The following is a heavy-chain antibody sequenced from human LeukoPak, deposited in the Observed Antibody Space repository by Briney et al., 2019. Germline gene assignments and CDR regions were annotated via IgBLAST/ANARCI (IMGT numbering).Heavy chain of an antibody. CDR2: INRDGSEE. Sequence: PGGSLRLSCAASGFTFRSYWMSWVRQAPGRGLEWVANINRDGSEEVYVDSVKGRFTISRDNAKNSMSLQMNSLRVEDTAIHHCARFGYRGAIDIWGQGTMVTVS. D-gene: IGHD6-25*01. CDR1: GFTFRSYW. CDR3: ARFGYRGAIDI. V-gene: IGHV3-7*01. J-gene: IGHJ3*02.